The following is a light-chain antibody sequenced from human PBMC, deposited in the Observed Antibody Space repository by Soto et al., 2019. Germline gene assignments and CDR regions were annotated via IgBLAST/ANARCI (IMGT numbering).Light chain of an antibody. CDR1: SSDVGAYNY. CDR3: TPYAGTYSFFYV. V-gene: IGLV2-8*01. J-gene: IGLJ1*01. CDR2: EVS. Sequence: QSVLTQPPSASGSPGQSVTISCTGTSSDVGAYNYVSWYQQLPGKAPKLIIYEVSKRPSGVPDRFSGSKSGNTASLTVSGLQAEDEADYYCTPYAGTYSFFYVFGTGTKVT.